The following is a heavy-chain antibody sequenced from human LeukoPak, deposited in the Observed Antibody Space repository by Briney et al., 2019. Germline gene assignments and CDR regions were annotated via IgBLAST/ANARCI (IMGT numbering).Heavy chain of an antibody. J-gene: IGHJ4*02. CDR3: ARGRTYGANSCLFDF. CDR1: GYTFVSYD. D-gene: IGHD4-23*01. Sequence: ASVKVSCKASGYTFVSYDINWVRQATGQGPEWMGWMSPKSGNTGYAQKFQGRVTMTRDTSINTAYMELSGLISEDTAVYYCARGRTYGANSCLFDFWGQGTLVTVSS. V-gene: IGHV1-8*01. CDR2: MSPKSGNT.